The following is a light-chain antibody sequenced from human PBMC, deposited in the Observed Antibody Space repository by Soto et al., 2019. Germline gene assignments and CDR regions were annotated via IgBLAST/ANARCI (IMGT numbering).Light chain of an antibody. V-gene: IGKV3-20*01. CDR1: QSVSSTY. J-gene: IGKJ1*01. CDR2: GAS. CDR3: LLYRSSPTWT. Sequence: EIVLTQSPGTLSLSPGERATLSCRASQSVSSTYLAWYQQKPGQAPRLLISGASGRATGIPDRFSGSGSGTDFTLIISRPEPEDFAMYYCLLYRSSPTWTYGQGTK.